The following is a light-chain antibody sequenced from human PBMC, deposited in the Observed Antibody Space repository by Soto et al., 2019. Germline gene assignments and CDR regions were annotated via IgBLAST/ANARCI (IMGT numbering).Light chain of an antibody. CDR3: QKYNSAPQT. V-gene: IGKV1-27*01. J-gene: IGKJ1*01. Sequence: DIQMTQSPSSLSASVGDRVTITCRANQGISNFLAWYQQKPGQVPKLLMYAASTLHSGVPSRFSGSRSGADFTLTISSLQPEDVANYYCQKYNSAPQTFGQGNKVEIK. CDR2: AAS. CDR1: QGISNF.